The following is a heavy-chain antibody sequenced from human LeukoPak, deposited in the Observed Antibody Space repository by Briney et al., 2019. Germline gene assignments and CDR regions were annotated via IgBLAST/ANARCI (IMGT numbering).Heavy chain of an antibody. J-gene: IGHJ4*02. V-gene: IGHV3-74*01. D-gene: IGHD2-8*02. CDR2: INNEGTGT. CDR1: GFIFRSYW. CDR3: ARDMYRLFDY. Sequence: GGSLRLSCAASGFIFRSYWMYWVRQAPGKGLVWVSRINNEGTGTTFADSVKGRFTISRDNARNTLYLQMNSLRAEDTAVYYCARDMYRLFDYWGQGTLVTVSS.